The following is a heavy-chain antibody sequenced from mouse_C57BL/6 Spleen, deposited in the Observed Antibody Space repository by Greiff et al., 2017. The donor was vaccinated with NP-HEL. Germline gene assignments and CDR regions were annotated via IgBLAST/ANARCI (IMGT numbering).Heavy chain of an antibody. D-gene: IGHD1-1*01. Sequence: QVQLKEPGAELVKPGASVKLSCKASGYTFTSYWMHWVKQRPGQGLEWIGMIHPNSGSTNYNEKFKSKATLTVDKSSSTAYMQLSSLTSEDSAVYYCARVTVVADYWGQGTTLTVSS. J-gene: IGHJ2*01. V-gene: IGHV1-64*01. CDR3: ARVTVVADY. CDR1: GYTFTSYW. CDR2: IHPNSGST.